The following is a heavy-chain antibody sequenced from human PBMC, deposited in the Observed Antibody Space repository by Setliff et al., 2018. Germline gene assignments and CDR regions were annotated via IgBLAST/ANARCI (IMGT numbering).Heavy chain of an antibody. V-gene: IGHV1-58*02. Sequence: SVKVSCKASGFTFTSSAMQWVRQARGQRLEWIGWIVVGSGNTNYAQKFQERVTITRDMSTSTAYMELSSLRSEDTAVYYCARDVFPYHYEGTFDIWGQGTMVTVSS. CDR2: IVVGSGNT. CDR1: GFTFTSSA. CDR3: ARDVFPYHYEGTFDI. D-gene: IGHD3-22*01. J-gene: IGHJ3*02.